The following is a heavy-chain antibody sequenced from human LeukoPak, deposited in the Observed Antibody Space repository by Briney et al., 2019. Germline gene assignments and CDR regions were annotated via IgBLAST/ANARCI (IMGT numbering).Heavy chain of an antibody. Sequence: SQTLSVTCTVSGGSISSGGYYWSWIRQHPGKGLEWIGYIYYSGSTYYNPSLKSRVTISVDTSKNQFSLKLSSVTAADTAVYYCARDRCSGGSCYPRDAFDIWGQGTMVTVSS. CDR1: GGSISSGGYY. D-gene: IGHD2-15*01. V-gene: IGHV4-31*03. J-gene: IGHJ3*02. CDR3: ARDRCSGGSCYPRDAFDI. CDR2: IYYSGST.